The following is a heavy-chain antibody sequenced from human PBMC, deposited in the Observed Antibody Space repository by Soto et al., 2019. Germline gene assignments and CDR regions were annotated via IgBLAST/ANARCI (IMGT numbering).Heavy chain of an antibody. CDR1: GYTFSKYA. J-gene: IGHJ5*02. CDR3: AREMLTTGNTRVNWLHP. CDR2: ISGDNGDT. Sequence: QVQLLQSGPEVKKPGASVKVSCKTSGYTFSKYAINWVRQAPGEGLEWMGSISGDNGDTNYAESLQGRVTMTTDTSTGTAYMELRSLSSDDTAVYYCAREMLTTGNTRVNWLHPWGQGSLVTVSS. D-gene: IGHD1-1*01. V-gene: IGHV1-18*01.